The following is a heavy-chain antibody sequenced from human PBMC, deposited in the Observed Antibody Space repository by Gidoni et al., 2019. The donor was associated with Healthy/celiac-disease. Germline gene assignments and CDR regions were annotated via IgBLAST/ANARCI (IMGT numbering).Heavy chain of an antibody. CDR3: ARDGRPYYYGSGSSRSPFDY. J-gene: IGHJ4*02. CDR1: GYTFTSYG. Sequence: QVQLVQSGAEVKKPGASVKVSCKASGYTFTSYGISWVRQAPGQGLEWMGWISAYNGNTNYAQKLQGRVTMTTDTSTSTAYMELRSLRSDDTAVHYCARDGRPYYYGSGSSRSPFDYWGQGTLVTVSS. D-gene: IGHD3-10*01. CDR2: ISAYNGNT. V-gene: IGHV1-18*01.